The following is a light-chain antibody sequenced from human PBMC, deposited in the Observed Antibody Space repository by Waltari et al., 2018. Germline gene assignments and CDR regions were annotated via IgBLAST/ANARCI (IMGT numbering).Light chain of an antibody. J-gene: IGKJ1*01. V-gene: IGKV3-15*01. CDR3: QQYNVWPPWT. CDR2: SAS. Sequence: EVVMTQSPATLSVSPGDRATLPCRASQGIHSDLAWYQQKPGQPPRLLIYSASTRATGVPARFTGSGSGTEFTLTVSSLQPEDSAVYYCQQYNVWPPWTFGQGTKVEIK. CDR1: QGIHSD.